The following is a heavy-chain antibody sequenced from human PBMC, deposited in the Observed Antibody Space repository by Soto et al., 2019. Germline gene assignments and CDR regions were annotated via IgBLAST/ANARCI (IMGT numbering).Heavy chain of an antibody. CDR1: GDSVSSNSAA. V-gene: IGHV6-1*01. J-gene: IGHJ6*03. CDR2: TYYRSKWYN. CDR3: ARDYGDTSDLSYYYYYYMDV. Sequence: KQSQTLSLTCAISGDSVSSNSAAWNWIRQSPSRGLEWLGRTYYRSKWYNDYAVSVKSRITINPDTSKNQFSLQLNSVTPEDTAVYYCARDYGDTSDLSYYYYYYMDVWGKGTTVTVSS. D-gene: IGHD4-17*01.